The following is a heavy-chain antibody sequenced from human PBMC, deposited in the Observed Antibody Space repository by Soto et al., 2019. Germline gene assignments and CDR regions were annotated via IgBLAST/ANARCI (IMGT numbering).Heavy chain of an antibody. Sequence: QVTLKESGPVLVKPTETLTLTCTASGFSLRNTRMGVSWIRQSPGKALEWLAHIFSNDAKSYSPSLKSRLAISRDTSKSQVVLTMTNVAPADTATYYCARSLYVDYVHWYFDLWGRGTLVTVSS. CDR3: ARSLYVDYVHWYFDL. CDR2: IFSNDAK. CDR1: GFSLRNTRMG. D-gene: IGHD4-17*01. J-gene: IGHJ2*01. V-gene: IGHV2-26*01.